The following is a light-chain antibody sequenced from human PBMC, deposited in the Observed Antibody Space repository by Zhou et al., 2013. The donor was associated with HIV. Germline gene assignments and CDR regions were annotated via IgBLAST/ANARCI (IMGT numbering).Light chain of an antibody. CDR3: QQYSSSPQT. V-gene: IGKV3-20*01. CDR2: GAS. CDR1: QSVSTN. J-gene: IGKJ2*01. Sequence: EILMTQSPATLSVSPGERATLSCRASQSVSTNLAWYRQKPGQAPRLLVYGASSRATGIPDRFSGSGSGTDFTLTISTLYPEDFVVYYCQQYSSSPQTFGQGTKVEIK.